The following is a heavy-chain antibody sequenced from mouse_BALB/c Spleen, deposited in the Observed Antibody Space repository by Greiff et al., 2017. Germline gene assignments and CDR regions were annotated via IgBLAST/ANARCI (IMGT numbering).Heavy chain of an antibody. Sequence: EVKVVESGGGLVKPGGSLKLSCAASGFTFSDYYMYWVRQTPEKRLEWVATISDGGSYTYYPDSVKGRFTISRDNAKNNLYLQMSSLKSEDTAMYYCARDRYGNYGYFDVWGAGTTVTVSS. J-gene: IGHJ1*01. V-gene: IGHV5-4*02. CDR3: ARDRYGNYGYFDV. D-gene: IGHD2-1*01. CDR2: ISDGGSYT. CDR1: GFTFSDYY.